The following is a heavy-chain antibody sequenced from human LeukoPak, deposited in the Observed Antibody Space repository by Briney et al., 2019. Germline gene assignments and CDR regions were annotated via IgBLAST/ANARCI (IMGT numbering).Heavy chain of an antibody. CDR3: AREYCSGGSCYPWSY. V-gene: IGHV1-3*01. Sequence: GASVKVSCKASGYTFTTYAMHWVRQAPGQRLEWMGWINVGTAYTKYSQKFQGRVTFTRDTSASTAYMELSSLRSEDTAVYYCAREYCSGGSCYPWSYWGQGTLVTVSS. D-gene: IGHD2-15*01. CDR1: GYTFTTYA. J-gene: IGHJ4*02. CDR2: INVGTAYT.